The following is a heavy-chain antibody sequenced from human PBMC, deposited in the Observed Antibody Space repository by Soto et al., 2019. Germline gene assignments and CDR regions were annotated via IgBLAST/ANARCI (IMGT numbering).Heavy chain of an antibody. CDR2: IRSSGDYT. D-gene: IGHD3-22*01. CDR1: GFTFSTYV. J-gene: IGHJ5*02. V-gene: IGHV3-23*01. CDR3: ARDVLRGYAAMGMKLFNWFDP. Sequence: PGGSLRLSCAASGFTFSTYVMSWVRQAPGKGLEWVSAIRSSGDYTYYVDSVKGRFSISRDNSKNTLFLQMNSLRAEDTAVYYCARDVLRGYAAMGMKLFNWFDPWGQGTLVTVSS.